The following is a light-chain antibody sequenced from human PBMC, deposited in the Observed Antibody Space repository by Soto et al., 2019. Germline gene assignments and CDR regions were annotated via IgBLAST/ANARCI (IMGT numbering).Light chain of an antibody. CDR3: QHYNSYSEA. Sequence: IVMTQSPATLSLSPGEGATLSWKASQSVSSSYLAWYQQKPGQAPRLLIYGASSRATGIPDRFSGSGSGTEFTLTISSLKPDDFETYYCQHYNSYSEAFGQGTKVDIK. V-gene: IGKV3-20*01. J-gene: IGKJ1*01. CDR2: GAS. CDR1: QSVSSSY.